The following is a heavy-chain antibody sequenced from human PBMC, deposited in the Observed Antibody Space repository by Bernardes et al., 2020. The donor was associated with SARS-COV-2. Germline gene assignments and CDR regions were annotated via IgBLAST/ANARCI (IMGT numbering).Heavy chain of an antibody. CDR2: VNPSSGAT. CDR3: ARDDGNYRFDY. Sequence: ASVKVSCEASGYTFTRNYIHWVRQAPGQGLEWMGWVNPSSGATKYAQKFQGRVTMTRDTSTGAAYMELSRLRSADTATYFCARDDGNYRFDYWGQGTLLSVSS. V-gene: IGHV1-2*02. CDR1: GYTFTRNY. J-gene: IGHJ4*02. D-gene: IGHD1-7*01.